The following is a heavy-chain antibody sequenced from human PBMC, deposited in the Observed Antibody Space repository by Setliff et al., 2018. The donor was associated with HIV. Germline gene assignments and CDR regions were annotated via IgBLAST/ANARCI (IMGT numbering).Heavy chain of an antibody. D-gene: IGHD3-22*01. J-gene: IGHJ5*02. V-gene: IGHV4-39*01. CDR2: LYYSGEI. CDR3: VRHVDSDTSGHPDWFDP. Sequence: SETLSLTCTVSGGSVNSRNYFWGWIRQPPGKGLEWIGTLYYSGEIRYNPSLKSRVTISVDTSKNQFSLNLNSVTAADTAVYYCVRHVDSDTSGHPDWFDPWGQRTLVTVSS. CDR1: GGSVNSRNYF.